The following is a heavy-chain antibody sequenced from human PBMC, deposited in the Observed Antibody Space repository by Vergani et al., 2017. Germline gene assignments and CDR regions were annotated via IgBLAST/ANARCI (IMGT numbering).Heavy chain of an antibody. D-gene: IGHD3-22*01. Sequence: VQLVESGGGLVQPGGSLRLSCAASGFTFSSYAMSWVRQAPGKGLEWVSAISGSGGSTYYADSVKGRFTISRDNSKNTLYLQMNSLRAEDTAVYYCAKDRGYYDSSGYYYGDYWGQGTLVTVSS. V-gene: IGHV3-23*04. CDR3: AKDRGYYDSSGYYYGDY. CDR2: ISGSGGST. J-gene: IGHJ4*02. CDR1: GFTFSSYA.